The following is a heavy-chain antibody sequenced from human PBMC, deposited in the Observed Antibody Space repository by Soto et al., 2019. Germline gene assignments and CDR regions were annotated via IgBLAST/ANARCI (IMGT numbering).Heavy chain of an antibody. J-gene: IGHJ6*02. CDR3: VKHRAGGIHYQQGMDV. Sequence: GESLKISCKGSGYDFTTYWITWVRQVPGKGLEWMGRVDPSDSYINYSPSFEGHVTISFDKSISTAYLQWGSLMASDTAIYYCVKHRAGGIHYQQGMDVWGQGTTVTVSS. D-gene: IGHD2-2*01. CDR1: GYDFTTYW. V-gene: IGHV5-10-1*01. CDR2: VDPSDSYI.